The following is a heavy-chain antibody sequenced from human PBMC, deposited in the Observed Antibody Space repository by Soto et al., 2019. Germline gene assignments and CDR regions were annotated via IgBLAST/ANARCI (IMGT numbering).Heavy chain of an antibody. J-gene: IGHJ5*02. CDR2: IYYTGSTT. CDR3: VRHSGYSSSWGEFDP. CDR1: GGSIGRSSYY. Sequence: SETLSLTCNVSGGSIGRSSYYWAWNRQSPGKGLEWIGSIYYTGSTTYYNPSLKSRVTISVDRAKNQFSLKLTSVTAADTAMYYCVRHSGYSSSWGEFDPWGQGNLVTVSS. D-gene: IGHD5-18*01. V-gene: IGHV4-39*01.